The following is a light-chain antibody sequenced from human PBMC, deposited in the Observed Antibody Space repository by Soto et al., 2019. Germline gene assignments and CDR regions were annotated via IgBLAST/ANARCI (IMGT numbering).Light chain of an antibody. CDR3: SSYTSSSSYV. V-gene: IGLV2-14*01. CDR2: DVT. Sequence: QSALTQPASVSGSPGQSITISCTGTSSDIGGYKYVSWYQQHPDKAPKLIIYDVTNRPSGISNRFSGSKSVNTASLTISGLQAEDEADYYCSSYTSSSSYVFGTGTKVTVL. J-gene: IGLJ1*01. CDR1: SSDIGGYKY.